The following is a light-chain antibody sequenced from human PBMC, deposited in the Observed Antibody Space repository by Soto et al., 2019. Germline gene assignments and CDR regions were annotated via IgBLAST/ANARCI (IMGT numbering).Light chain of an antibody. J-gene: IGKJ5*01. Sequence: EIVWTQSPGTVSLSPGQRATLSCRATQRLSASDIAWYEKKPGQAPKFLIYGLSRRATGIPDRFSGSGSGTDFTLTLSRLEPEDFAVYHGQQYGRSHLITFGQGTRLEIK. CDR2: GLS. V-gene: IGKV3-20*01. CDR3: QQYGRSHLIT. CDR1: QRLSASD.